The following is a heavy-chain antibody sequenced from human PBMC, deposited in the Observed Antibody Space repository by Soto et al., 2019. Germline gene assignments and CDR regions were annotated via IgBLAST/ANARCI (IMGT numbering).Heavy chain of an antibody. V-gene: IGHV4-34*01. J-gene: IGHJ4*02. CDR3: ARGELKGA. Sequence: SETLSLTCAVYDESFSGYYWSWIRQPPGKGLEWIGEINHSGTTNYNPSLKSRVTISVDTSKNQFSLKLSSVTAADTAVYSCARGELKGAWGQGTLVTVAS. D-gene: IGHD3-10*01. CDR2: INHSGTT. CDR1: DESFSGYY.